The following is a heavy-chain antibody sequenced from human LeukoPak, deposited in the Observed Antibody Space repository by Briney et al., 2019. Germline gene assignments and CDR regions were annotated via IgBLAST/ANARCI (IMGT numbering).Heavy chain of an antibody. D-gene: IGHD6-19*01. Sequence: PGGSLRLSCAASGFTFSSYAMSWGRQAPGKGLEWVGFIWGRVYGGTAEYAASVKGRFTISRDDSKTIAYLQMNSLKTEDTAVYYCTRRYSSGWFYDYWGQGTLVTVSS. CDR1: GFTFSSYA. CDR2: IWGRVYGGTA. J-gene: IGHJ4*02. V-gene: IGHV3-49*04. CDR3: TRRYSSGWFYDY.